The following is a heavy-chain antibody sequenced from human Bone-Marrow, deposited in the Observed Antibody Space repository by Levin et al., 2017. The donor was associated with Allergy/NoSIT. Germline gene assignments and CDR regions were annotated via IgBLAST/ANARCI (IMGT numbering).Heavy chain of an antibody. V-gene: IGHV3-74*01. CDR2: INSDGSST. D-gene: IGHD2-15*01. Sequence: GESLKISCAASGFSFRSYWMHWVRQAPGKGLVWVSRINSDGSSTSYADSVKGRFTISRDNAKNTLYLQMNSLRGEDTAVYYCARGTRIDYFDYWGHGTLVTVSS. CDR3: ARGTRIDYFDY. J-gene: IGHJ4*01. CDR1: GFSFRSYW.